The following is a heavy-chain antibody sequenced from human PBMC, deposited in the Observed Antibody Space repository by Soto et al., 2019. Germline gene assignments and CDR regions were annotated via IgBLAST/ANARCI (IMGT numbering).Heavy chain of an antibody. Sequence: GGSLRLSCAASGFTFSSYEMNWVRQAPGKGLEWVSYISSSGSTIYYADSVKGRFTISRDNAKNSLYLQMNSLRAEDTAVYYCARGGQYSGSYYDAFDIWGQGTMVTVSS. J-gene: IGHJ3*02. CDR3: ARGGQYSGSYYDAFDI. V-gene: IGHV3-48*03. CDR1: GFTFSSYE. D-gene: IGHD1-26*01. CDR2: ISSSGSTI.